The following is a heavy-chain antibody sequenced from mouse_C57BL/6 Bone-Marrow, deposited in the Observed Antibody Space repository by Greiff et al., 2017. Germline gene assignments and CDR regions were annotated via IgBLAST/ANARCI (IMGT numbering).Heavy chain of an antibody. Sequence: VKLMESGPGLVQPSQSLSITCTVSGFSLTSYGVHWVRQSPGKGLEWLGVIWRGGSTDYNAAFMSRLSITKDNSKSQVFFKMNSLQADDTAIYYCAKGRWLLPYYYARDYWGQGTSVTVSS. CDR2: IWRGGST. J-gene: IGHJ4*01. CDR3: AKGRWLLPYYYARDY. D-gene: IGHD2-3*01. CDR1: GFSLTSYG. V-gene: IGHV2-5*01.